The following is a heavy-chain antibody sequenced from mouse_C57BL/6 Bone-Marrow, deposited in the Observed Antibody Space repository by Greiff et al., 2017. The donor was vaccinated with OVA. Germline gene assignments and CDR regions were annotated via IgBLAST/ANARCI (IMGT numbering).Heavy chain of an antibody. D-gene: IGHD2-3*01. V-gene: IGHV1-42*01. J-gene: IGHJ3*01. CDR1: GYSFTGYY. CDR3: ARGGGYSWFAY. CDR2: INPSTGGT. Sequence: VQLQQSGPELVKPGASVKISCKASGYSFTGYYMNWVKQSPEKSLEWIGEINPSTGGTTYNQKFKAKATLTVDKSSSTAYMQLKRLTSEDSAVYYCARGGGYSWFAYWGQGTLVTVSA.